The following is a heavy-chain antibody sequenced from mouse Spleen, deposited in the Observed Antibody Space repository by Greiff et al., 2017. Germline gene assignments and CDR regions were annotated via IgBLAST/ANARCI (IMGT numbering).Heavy chain of an antibody. CDR3: ARRGNYVYYAMDY. V-gene: IGHV1S132*01. Sequence: VKLVESGAELVKPGASVKLSCKTSGYTFTSYWIQWVKQRPGQGLGWIGEIFPGTGTTYYNEKFKGKATLTIDTSSSTAYMQLSSLTSEDSAVYFCARRGNYVYYAMDYWGQGTSVTASS. J-gene: IGHJ4*01. CDR2: IFPGTGTT. CDR1: GYTFTSYW. D-gene: IGHD2-1*01.